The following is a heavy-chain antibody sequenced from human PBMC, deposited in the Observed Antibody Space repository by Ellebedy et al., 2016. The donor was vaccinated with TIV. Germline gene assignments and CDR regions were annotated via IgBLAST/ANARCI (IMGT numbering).Heavy chain of an antibody. V-gene: IGHV1-3*01. Sequence: AASVKVSCKASGYTFTSYAMHWVRQAPGQRLEWMGWINAGNGNTKHSQKFQGRVTFTRDTSASTAYMELSSLRSKDTAVYYCARSVTAIDYWGQGTLVTVSS. J-gene: IGHJ4*02. CDR2: INAGNGNT. CDR1: GYTFTSYA. CDR3: ARSVTAIDY. D-gene: IGHD2-21*02.